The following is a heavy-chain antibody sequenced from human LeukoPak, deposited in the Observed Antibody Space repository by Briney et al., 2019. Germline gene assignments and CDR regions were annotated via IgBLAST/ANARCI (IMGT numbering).Heavy chain of an antibody. D-gene: IGHD3-9*01. CDR1: GGSIRSGSYY. Sequence: PSETLSLICTVSGGSIRSGSYYWNWIRQPAGKGLEWIGGMYISGSTKYNPSLKSRVTISVDTPKNQFSLKLSSVTAADTAVYYCARGGTYFDWQLYGNGAFDIWGQGTMVTVSS. CDR2: MYISGST. J-gene: IGHJ3*02. CDR3: ARGGTYFDWQLYGNGAFDI. V-gene: IGHV4-61*10.